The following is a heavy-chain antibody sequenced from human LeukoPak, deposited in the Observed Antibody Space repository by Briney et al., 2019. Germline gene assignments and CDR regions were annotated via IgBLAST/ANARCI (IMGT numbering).Heavy chain of an antibody. CDR1: GFTFSDYN. CDR2: ISSSSSTI. J-gene: IGHJ4*02. V-gene: IGHV3-48*01. CDR3: ARAYSGSTCGYHY. D-gene: IGHD5-18*01. Sequence: GGSLRLSCAASGFTFSDYNMTWVRQPPGKGLEWVSYISSSSSTIYYADSVKGRFTISRDNAKNSLYLQMNSLRAEDTAVYYCARAYSGSTCGYHYWGQGTLVTVSS.